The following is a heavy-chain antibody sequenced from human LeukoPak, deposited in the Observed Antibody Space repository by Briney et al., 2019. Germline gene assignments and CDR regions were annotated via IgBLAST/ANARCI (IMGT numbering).Heavy chain of an antibody. CDR1: GGSISSGSYY. D-gene: IGHD2-21*02. V-gene: IGHV4-61*02. Sequence: SQTLSLTCTVSGGSISSGSYYWSWIRQPAGKGLEWIGRIYTSGSTNYNPSLKSRVTISVDTSKNLFSLKLSSVTAADAAVYYCARGLYCGGDCYWFDYWGQGTLVTVSS. CDR3: ARGLYCGGDCYWFDY. CDR2: IYTSGST. J-gene: IGHJ4*02.